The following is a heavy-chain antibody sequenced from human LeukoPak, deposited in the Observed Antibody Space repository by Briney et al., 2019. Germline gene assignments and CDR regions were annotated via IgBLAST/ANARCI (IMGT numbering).Heavy chain of an antibody. D-gene: IGHD3-16*01. V-gene: IGHV1-2*02. Sequence: ASVKVSCKASGYTFTDYYMHWVRQAPGQGLEWMGWINPDSGDTYYAQKFQGSITMTRDTSITTVYIELTRLTSDDTAVYYCAKENIIGGIVDGEDYWGQGTLVTVSS. CDR2: INPDSGDT. J-gene: IGHJ4*02. CDR3: AKENIIGGIVDGEDY. CDR1: GYTFTDYY.